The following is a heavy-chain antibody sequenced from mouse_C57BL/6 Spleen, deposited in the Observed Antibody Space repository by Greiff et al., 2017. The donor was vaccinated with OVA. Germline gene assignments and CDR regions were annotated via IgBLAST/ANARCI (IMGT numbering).Heavy chain of an antibody. Sequence: EVQLQQSGAELVRPGASVKLSCTASGFNIKDYYMHWVKQRPEQGLEWLGRIDPEDGDTEYAPKFQGKATMTADTSSNTAYLQLSSLTSEDTAVYYCHYYGSPYYAMDYWGQGTSVTVSS. J-gene: IGHJ4*01. CDR3: HYYGSPYYAMDY. CDR1: GFNIKDYY. CDR2: IDPEDGDT. D-gene: IGHD1-1*01. V-gene: IGHV14-1*01.